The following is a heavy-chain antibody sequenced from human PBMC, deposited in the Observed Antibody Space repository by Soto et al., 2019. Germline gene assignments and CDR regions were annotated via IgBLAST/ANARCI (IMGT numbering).Heavy chain of an antibody. V-gene: IGHV3-74*01. D-gene: IGHD5-18*01. CDR2: INSDGSST. CDR3: AKGNRGGYSPTEYDY. J-gene: IGHJ4*02. Sequence: EVQMVESGGGLVQPGGSLRLSCAASGFTFSTYWMHWVRQAPGKGPVWVSRINSDGSSTSYADSVKGRFTISRDNAKNTLYLQMNSLRAEDTAVYYCAKGNRGGYSPTEYDYWGQGTLVTVSS. CDR1: GFTFSTYW.